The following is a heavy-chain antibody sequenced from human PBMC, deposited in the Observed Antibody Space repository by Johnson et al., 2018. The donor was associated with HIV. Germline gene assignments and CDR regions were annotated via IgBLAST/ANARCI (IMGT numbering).Heavy chain of an antibody. V-gene: IGHV3-20*04. D-gene: IGHD1-1*01. J-gene: IGHJ3*02. Sequence: VQLVESGGGEVRPGGSLRLACVASGFIFDDYGLTWVRQAPGKGLEWVSCLSWNGGDTGYADSVRGRFTISRDNAKNSLYLQTNSLRVEDTAFYYCASRYTVDAFDIWGQGTMVTVSS. CDR2: LSWNGGDT. CDR1: GFIFDDYG. CDR3: ASRYTVDAFDI.